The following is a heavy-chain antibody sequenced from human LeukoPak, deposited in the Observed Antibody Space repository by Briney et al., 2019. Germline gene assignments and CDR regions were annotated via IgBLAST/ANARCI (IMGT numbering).Heavy chain of an antibody. CDR2: IYYSGST. CDR3: AGHYYDSSGYFLHYYYYMDV. V-gene: IGHV4-59*01. D-gene: IGHD3-22*01. J-gene: IGHJ6*03. Sequence: SETLSLTCTVSGGSISSYYWSWIRQPPGKGLEWIGYIYYSGSTNYNHSLKSRVTISVDTSKNQFSLKLSSVTAADTAVYYCAGHYYDSSGYFLHYYYYMDVWGKGTTVTVSS. CDR1: GGSISSYY.